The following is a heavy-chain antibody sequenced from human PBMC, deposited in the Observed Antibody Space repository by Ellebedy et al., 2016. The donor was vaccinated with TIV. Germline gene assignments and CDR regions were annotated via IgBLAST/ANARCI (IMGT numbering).Heavy chain of an antibody. J-gene: IGHJ3*02. CDR3: ARSPITMIVVSLLDI. CDR2: ISSSSSYI. V-gene: IGHV3-21*01. Sequence: GESLKISCAASGFIFSDYSMNWVRQAPGKGLEWVSSISSSSSYIYYADSVKGRFTISRDNAKNSLYLQMNSLRAEDTAVYYCARSPITMIVVSLLDIWGQGTMVTVSS. CDR1: GFIFSDYS. D-gene: IGHD3-22*01.